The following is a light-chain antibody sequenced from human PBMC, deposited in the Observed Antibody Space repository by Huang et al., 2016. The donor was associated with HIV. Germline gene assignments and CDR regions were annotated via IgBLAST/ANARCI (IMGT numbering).Light chain of an antibody. CDR2: GAS. Sequence: EIVLTQSPDTLAASPGERAALSCRASQRVRSDLAWYQQSPGQSPRLLIYGASTRATGIPARFSGSGSGTEFTLTISSLQSEDFVVYYCQQYSNMNSFGQGTKLEIK. CDR1: QRVRSD. V-gene: IGKV3-15*01. CDR3: QQYSNMNS. J-gene: IGKJ2*03.